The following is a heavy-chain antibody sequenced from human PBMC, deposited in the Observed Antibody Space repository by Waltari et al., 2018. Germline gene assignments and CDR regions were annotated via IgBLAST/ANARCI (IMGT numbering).Heavy chain of an antibody. J-gene: IGHJ6*02. CDR3: AKDQVFGVVTTYGMDV. Sequence: EVQLLESGGGLVQPGGSLRLSCAASGFTFSSYAMSWVRQAPGKGLEWFSAISGSGGSKYYADSVKGRFTISRDNSKNTLYLQMNSLRAEDTAVYYCAKDQVFGVVTTYGMDVWGQGTTVTVSS. D-gene: IGHD3-3*01. V-gene: IGHV3-23*01. CDR1: GFTFSSYA. CDR2: ISGSGGSK.